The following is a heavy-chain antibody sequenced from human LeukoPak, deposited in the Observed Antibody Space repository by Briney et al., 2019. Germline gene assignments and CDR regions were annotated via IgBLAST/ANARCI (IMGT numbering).Heavy chain of an antibody. D-gene: IGHD1-26*01. V-gene: IGHV4-59*01. J-gene: IGHJ2*01. CDR3: ARVRGATGWYFDR. CDR2: IYYSVST. Sequence: PQRLSPTCTVSGGSISSNYWSWIRQPPGNGLEWIGYIYYSVSTNYNPSLKSRVTISVDTSKNQFSLKLSSVTAADTAVYYCARVRGATGWYFDRWGRGTLVTVSS. CDR1: GGSISSNY.